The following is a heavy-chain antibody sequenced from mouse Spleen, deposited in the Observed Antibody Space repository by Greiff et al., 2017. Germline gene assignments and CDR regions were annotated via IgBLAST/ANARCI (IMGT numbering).Heavy chain of an antibody. CDR1: GFTFSSYA. J-gene: IGHJ1*03. Sequence: EVQGVESGGGLVKPGGSLKLSCAASGFTFSSYAMSWVRQTPEKRLEWVATISDGGSYTYYPDNVKGRFTISRDNAKNNLYLQMSHLKSEDTAMYYCARDRGNGYDWYFDVWGTGTTVTVSS. V-gene: IGHV5-4*01. D-gene: IGHD2-2*01. CDR2: ISDGGSYT. CDR3: ARDRGNGYDWYFDV.